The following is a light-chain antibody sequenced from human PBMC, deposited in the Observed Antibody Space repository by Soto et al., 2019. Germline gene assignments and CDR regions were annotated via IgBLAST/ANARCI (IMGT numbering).Light chain of an antibody. CDR3: QQYNNWPPVT. CDR1: QSVYNN. CDR2: GAS. Sequence: IVLTQSPATMSVSPGARATLSCRASQSVYNNLASYQQKPGQAARLLLYGASTRATGIPARFIGSGSGTEFTLTISSLQSEDFAVYYCQQYNNWPPVTFGPGAKVEI. V-gene: IGKV3-15*01. J-gene: IGKJ3*01.